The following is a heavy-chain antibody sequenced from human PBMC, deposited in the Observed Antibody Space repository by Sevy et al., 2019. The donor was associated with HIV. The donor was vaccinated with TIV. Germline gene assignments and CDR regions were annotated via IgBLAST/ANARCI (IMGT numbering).Heavy chain of an antibody. J-gene: IGHJ3*02. Sequence: SETLSLTCTVSGGSINSDHWNWIRQPPGKGLEWIGYVYYTGSTNYNPSLQNGVTISVDRTKNQFSLKLTSVTAAGTAVYYCARRNDFDIWGQGTMVTVSS. V-gene: IGHV4-59*08. CDR1: GGSINSDH. CDR3: ARRNDFDI. CDR2: VYYTGST.